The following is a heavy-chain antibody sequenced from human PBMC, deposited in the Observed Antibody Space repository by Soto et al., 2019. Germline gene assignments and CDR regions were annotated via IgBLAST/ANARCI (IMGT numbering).Heavy chain of an antibody. J-gene: IGHJ6*02. D-gene: IGHD1-20*01. CDR2: IDWDDDK. CDR1: GFSLSTSGMC. Sequence: SGPTLVNPTQTLTLTCTFSGFSLSTSGMCVSWIRQPPGKALEWLALIDWDDDKYYSTSLKTRLTISKDTSKNQVVLTMTNMDPVDTATYYCARMLNWNYYYYYGMDVWGQGTTVTVS. V-gene: IGHV2-70*01. CDR3: ARMLNWNYYYYYGMDV.